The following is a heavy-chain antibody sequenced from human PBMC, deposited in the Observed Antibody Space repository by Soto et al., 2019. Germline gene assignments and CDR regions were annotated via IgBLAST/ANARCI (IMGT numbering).Heavy chain of an antibody. CDR2: ISYDGSNK. D-gene: IGHD2-2*01. CDR3: TRDGEAIVVVPAAICPEI. V-gene: IGHV3-30-3*01. CDR1: GFTFSSDA. Sequence: QVQLVESGGGVVQPGRSLRLSCAASGFTFSSDAMHWVRQAPGKGLEWVAFISYDGSNKYYADSVKGRFTISRDNSKNTLYLQMNSRRAEDTAVYYCTRDGEAIVVVPAAICPEIWGQGSLVTVSS. J-gene: IGHJ4*02.